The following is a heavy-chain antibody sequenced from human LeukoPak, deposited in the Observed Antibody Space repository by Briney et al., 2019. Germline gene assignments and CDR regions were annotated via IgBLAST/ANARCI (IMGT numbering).Heavy chain of an antibody. V-gene: IGHV5-51*01. J-gene: IGHJ4*02. Sequence: GESLKISCKGSGYGFTSYWIGWVRQMPGKGLEWMGIIFPGDSDTRYSPSFQGQVTISADKSITTAYLQWSSLKASDSAIYYCARMVEATHFDYWGQGTLVTVSS. CDR3: ARMVEATHFDY. D-gene: IGHD2-15*01. CDR1: GYGFTSYW. CDR2: IFPGDSDT.